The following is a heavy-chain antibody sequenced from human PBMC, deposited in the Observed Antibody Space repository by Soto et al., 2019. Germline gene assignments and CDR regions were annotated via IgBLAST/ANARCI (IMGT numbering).Heavy chain of an antibody. V-gene: IGHV3-33*01. Sequence: QVQLVESGGGVVQPGRSLRLSCAASGFTFSSYGMHWVRQAPGKGLEWVAVIWYDGSNKYYADSVKGRFTISRDNSKNTLYLQMNSLRAEDTAVYDCARADIGLVPAAEIDIWGQGTMVTVSS. CDR2: IWYDGSNK. CDR3: ARADIGLVPAAEIDI. J-gene: IGHJ3*02. CDR1: GFTFSSYG. D-gene: IGHD2-2*01.